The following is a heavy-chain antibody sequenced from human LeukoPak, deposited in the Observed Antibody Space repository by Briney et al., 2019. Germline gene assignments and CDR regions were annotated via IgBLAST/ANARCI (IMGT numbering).Heavy chain of an antibody. J-gene: IGHJ4*02. CDR2: ISSGSSTI. Sequence: PGGSLRLSCAASGFTFSTYSMNWVRQAPGKGLEWVSYISSGSSTIYYADSVKGRFTISRDNSKNTLYLQMNSLRAEDTAVYYCARGPYYDILTGYLTREFDYWGQGTLVTVSS. CDR1: GFTFSTYS. V-gene: IGHV3-48*01. D-gene: IGHD3-9*01. CDR3: ARGPYYDILTGYLTREFDY.